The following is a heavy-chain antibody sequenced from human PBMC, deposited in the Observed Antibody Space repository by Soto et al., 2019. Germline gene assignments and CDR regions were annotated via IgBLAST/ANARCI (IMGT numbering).Heavy chain of an antibody. CDR2: ITSSGTTV. J-gene: IGHJ4*02. V-gene: IGHV3-48*02. Sequence: EVHLVESGGGLVQPGGSLSLSCAASGFTFSSYSLNWVRQAPGKGLEWVSYITSSGTTVYYADSGRGRFTIFRDNARHSLYLQMNSLRDDDTAVYYCARGSSNWAYYFDFWGQGTLVTVSS. CDR3: ARGSSNWAYYFDF. D-gene: IGHD6-13*01. CDR1: GFTFSSYS.